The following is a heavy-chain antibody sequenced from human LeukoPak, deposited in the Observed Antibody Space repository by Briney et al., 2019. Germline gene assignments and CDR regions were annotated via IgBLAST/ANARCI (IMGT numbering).Heavy chain of an antibody. CDR3: TAAGNRRGDY. Sequence: ASXKVSCKASGYTFTSYYMHWVRQAPGQGLEWMGIINPSGGSTSYAQKFQGRVTMTRDTSTSTVYMELSSLRSEDTAVYYCTAAGNRRGDYWGQGTLVTVSS. CDR1: GYTFTSYY. V-gene: IGHV1-46*01. D-gene: IGHD6-13*01. J-gene: IGHJ4*02. CDR2: INPSGGST.